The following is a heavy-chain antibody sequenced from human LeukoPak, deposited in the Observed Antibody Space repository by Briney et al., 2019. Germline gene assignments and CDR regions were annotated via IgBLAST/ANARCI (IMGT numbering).Heavy chain of an antibody. D-gene: IGHD3-3*01. CDR2: INHSGST. J-gene: IGHJ5*02. Sequence: SETLSLTCAVYGGSFSGYYWSWIRQPPGKGLEWIGEINHSGSTNYNPSLKSRVTISVDTSKNQFSLKLSSVTAADTAVYYCARVGGEVFWSGYYINWFDPWGQGTLVTVSS. CDR3: ARVGGEVFWSGYYINWFDP. CDR1: GGSFSGYY. V-gene: IGHV4-34*01.